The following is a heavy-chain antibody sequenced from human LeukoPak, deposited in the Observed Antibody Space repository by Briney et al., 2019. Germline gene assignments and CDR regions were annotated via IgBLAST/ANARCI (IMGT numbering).Heavy chain of an antibody. D-gene: IGHD3-22*01. V-gene: IGHV3-48*03. CDR2: ISSRGTTI. CDR3: ARVYDTSCYKTAALDY. CDR1: GLPFTSYE. J-gene: IGHJ4*02. Sequence: GGSLRLSCAGSGLPFTSYEMNWVRQAPGKGLEWISYISSRGTTIYYADSVKGRFTISRDNAENSLYLQMNRLRVEDTGVYYCARVYDTSCYKTAALDYWGQGTLVTVSS.